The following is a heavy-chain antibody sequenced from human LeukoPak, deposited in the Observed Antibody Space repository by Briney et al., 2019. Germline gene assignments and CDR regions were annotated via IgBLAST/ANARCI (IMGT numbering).Heavy chain of an antibody. Sequence: GGSLRLSCAASGFTFSSYWMHWVRHAPGKGLVWVSRMNSDGSSTTYADSVKGRFTISRDNAKNTLYLQMNSLRAEDTAVYYCGRAAFGREDYWGQGALVTVSS. D-gene: IGHD1-26*01. V-gene: IGHV3-74*01. CDR3: GRAAFGREDY. CDR2: MNSDGSST. J-gene: IGHJ4*02. CDR1: GFTFSSYW.